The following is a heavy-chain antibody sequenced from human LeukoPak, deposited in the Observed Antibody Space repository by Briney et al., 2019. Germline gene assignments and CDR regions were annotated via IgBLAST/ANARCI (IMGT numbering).Heavy chain of an antibody. CDR2: INPNSGDT. J-gene: IGHJ4*02. V-gene: IGHV1-2*02. CDR3: ARRECSGGSCYSAGFDY. CDR1: GYTFTGYH. D-gene: IGHD2-15*01. Sequence: ASVKVSCKASGYTFTGYHMHWVRQAPGQGLEWMGWINPNSGDTSYAQNFQGRVTMTSDTPITTAYMELSGLRSDDTAVYYCARRECSGGSCYSAGFDYWGQGTLVTVSS.